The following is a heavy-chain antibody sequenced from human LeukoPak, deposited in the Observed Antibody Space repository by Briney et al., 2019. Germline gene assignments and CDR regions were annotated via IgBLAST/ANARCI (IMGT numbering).Heavy chain of an antibody. D-gene: IGHD4-17*01. Sequence: GGSLRLSCAASGFSFSKYAMSWVRQAPGKGLEWVSAISGSGGSTYYADSVKGRFTISRDNSKNTLYLQMNSLRAEDTAVYYCAKEGDDYGDYLWRGSLIDTYYFDYWGQGTLVTVSS. CDR3: AKEGDDYGDYLWRGSLIDTYYFDY. V-gene: IGHV3-23*01. CDR1: GFSFSKYA. CDR2: ISGSGGST. J-gene: IGHJ4*02.